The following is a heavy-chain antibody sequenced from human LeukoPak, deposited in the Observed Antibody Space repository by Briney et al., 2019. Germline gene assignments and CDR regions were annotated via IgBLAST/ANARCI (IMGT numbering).Heavy chain of an antibody. CDR2: INHSGST. Sequence: NPSETLSLTCAVYGGSFSGYYWSWIRQPPGKGLEWIGEINHSGSTNYNPSLKSRVTISVDTSKNQFSLKLSSVTAADTAVYYCARGRLTYDILTGYYTYWGQGTLVTVSS. V-gene: IGHV4-34*01. J-gene: IGHJ4*02. CDR1: GGSFSGYY. CDR3: ARGRLTYDILTGYYTY. D-gene: IGHD3-9*01.